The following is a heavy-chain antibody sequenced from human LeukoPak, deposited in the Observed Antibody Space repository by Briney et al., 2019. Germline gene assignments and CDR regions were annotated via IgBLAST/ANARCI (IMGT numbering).Heavy chain of an antibody. CDR2: IIPIFGTA. Sequence: SVKVSCKASGGTFSSYAISWVRQAPGQGLEWMGRIIPIFGTANYAQKFQGRVTITTDESTSTAYMELSSLRSEDTAVYYCASKPRRYSGYVGEDAFDIWGQGTMVTASS. CDR3: ASKPRRYSGYVGEDAFDI. V-gene: IGHV1-69*05. CDR1: GGTFSSYA. D-gene: IGHD5-12*01. J-gene: IGHJ3*02.